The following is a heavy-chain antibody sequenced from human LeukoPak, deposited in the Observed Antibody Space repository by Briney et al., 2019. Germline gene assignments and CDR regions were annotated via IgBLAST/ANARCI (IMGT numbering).Heavy chain of an antibody. D-gene: IGHD3-10*01. CDR1: GFTFTRSA. J-gene: IGHJ3*02. CDR2: IVVGSGDT. V-gene: IGHV1-58*01. Sequence: SVKVSCKASGFTFTRSAVQWVRQARGQRLEWIGWIVVGSGDTNYAQKFQERVTITRDMSTSTAYMELNSLRSEDTAVYYCGADSMLRGVFSYGFDIWGQGTMVTGSS. CDR3: GADSMLRGVFSYGFDI.